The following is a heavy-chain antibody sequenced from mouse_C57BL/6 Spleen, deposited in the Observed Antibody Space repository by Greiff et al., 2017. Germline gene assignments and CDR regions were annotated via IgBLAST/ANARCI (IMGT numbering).Heavy chain of an antibody. CDR3: ARWYSNYYFDY. V-gene: IGHV1-50*01. CDR1: GYTFTSYW. CDR2: IDPSDSYT. Sequence: QVQLQQPGAELVKPGASVKLSCKASGYTFTSYWMQWVKQRPGQGLEWIGEIDPSDSYTNYNQKFMGKATLTVDTSSSTAYMQLSSLTSEDSAVYYCARWYSNYYFDYWGQGTTLTVSS. J-gene: IGHJ2*01. D-gene: IGHD2-5*01.